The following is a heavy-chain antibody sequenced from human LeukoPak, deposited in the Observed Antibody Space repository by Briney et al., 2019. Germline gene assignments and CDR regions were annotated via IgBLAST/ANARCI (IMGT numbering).Heavy chain of an antibody. Sequence: PGGSLRLSCAASGFSFSTYAMHWVRQAPGKGLEWVAVISYDGSIKYYVDSVKGRFTISRDNSKNILFLQMSSLRVEDTAVYYCANLHDYWGQGTLVTVSS. CDR1: GFSFSTYA. J-gene: IGHJ4*02. CDR3: ANLHDY. CDR2: ISYDGSIK. V-gene: IGHV3-30*18.